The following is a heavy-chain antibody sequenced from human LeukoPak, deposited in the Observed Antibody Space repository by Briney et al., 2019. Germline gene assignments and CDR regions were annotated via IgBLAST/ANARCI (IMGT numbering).Heavy chain of an antibody. CDR2: ISYDGSNK. V-gene: IGHV3-30-3*01. J-gene: IGHJ6*03. CDR1: GFTFSSYA. Sequence: PGRSLRLSCAASGFTFSSYAMHWVRQAPGKGLEWVAVISYDGSNKYYADSVKGRFTISRDNSKNTLYLQMNSLRAEDTAVYYCARGPTYSNYPNYMDVWGKGTTVTVSS. CDR3: ARGPTYSNYPNYMDV. D-gene: IGHD4-11*01.